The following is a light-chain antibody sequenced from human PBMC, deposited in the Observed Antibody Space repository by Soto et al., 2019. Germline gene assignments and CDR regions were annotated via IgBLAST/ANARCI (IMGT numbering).Light chain of an antibody. CDR3: QHYHNWPPWT. CDR2: RAS. CDR1: QSVSSN. V-gene: IGKV3-15*01. J-gene: IGKJ1*01. Sequence: EIVMTQSPATLSVPPGERATLSCRASQSVSSNLAWYQQKPGQAPRLLIYRASTRATGIPARFSGSGSGTDFTLTITSLQSEDFAVYYCQHYHNWPPWTFGQGTKVEIK.